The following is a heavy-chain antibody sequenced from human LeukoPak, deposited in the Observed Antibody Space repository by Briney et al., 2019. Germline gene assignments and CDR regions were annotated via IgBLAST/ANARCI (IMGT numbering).Heavy chain of an antibody. D-gene: IGHD5-18*01. J-gene: IGHJ4*02. CDR1: GYTFTSYG. V-gene: IGHV1-18*01. CDR2: ISAYNGNT. Sequence: ASVKVSCKASGYTFTSYGISWVRQAPGQGLEWMGWISAYNGNTNYAQKLQGRVTMTTDTSTSTAYMELRSLRSDDTAVYYCARDLGRYGYGWSGYWGQGTLVTVSS. CDR3: ARDLGRYGYGWSGY.